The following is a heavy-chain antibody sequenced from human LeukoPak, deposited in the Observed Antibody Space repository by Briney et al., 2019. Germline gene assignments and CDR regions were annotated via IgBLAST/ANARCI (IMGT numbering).Heavy chain of an antibody. CDR3: AREGSSSWSTLSNYYYYYMDV. D-gene: IGHD6-13*01. Sequence: ASVKVSCKASGYTFTSYDINWVRQATGQGLEWMGWMNPNSGNTGYAQKFQGRVTITRNTSISTAYMELSSLRSEDTAVYYCAREGSSSWSTLSNYYYYYMDVWGKGTTVTVSS. V-gene: IGHV1-8*03. CDR2: MNPNSGNT. CDR1: GYTFTSYD. J-gene: IGHJ6*03.